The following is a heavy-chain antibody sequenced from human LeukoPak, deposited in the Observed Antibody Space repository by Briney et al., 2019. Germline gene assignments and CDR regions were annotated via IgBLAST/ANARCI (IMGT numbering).Heavy chain of an antibody. V-gene: IGHV3-53*01. J-gene: IGHJ3*02. D-gene: IGHD6-19*01. Sequence: GGSLRLSCAASGSTVSSNYMSWVRQAPGKGLEWVSVIYSGGSTYYADSVKGRFTISRDNSKNTLYLQMNSLRAEDTAVYYCARGGGWFNDAFDIWGQGTMVTVSS. CDR1: GSTVSSNY. CDR2: IYSGGST. CDR3: ARGGGWFNDAFDI.